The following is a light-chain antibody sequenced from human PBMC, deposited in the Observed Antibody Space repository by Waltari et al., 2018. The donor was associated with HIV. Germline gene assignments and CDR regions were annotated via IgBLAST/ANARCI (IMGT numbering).Light chain of an antibody. CDR2: EVS. CDR1: QSLKHTDGKTY. J-gene: IGKJ2*01. V-gene: IGKV2D-29*02. Sequence: DIVMTQTPPSLSVTTGQPASFSCTSSQSLKHTDGKTYLYWYLQRPGQSPQVLIYEVSKRYAGVPDRFSGSGSGTHFTLKIARVEAEDVGSYYCMQSLHLLYTFGQGTKLEIK. CDR3: MQSLHLLYT.